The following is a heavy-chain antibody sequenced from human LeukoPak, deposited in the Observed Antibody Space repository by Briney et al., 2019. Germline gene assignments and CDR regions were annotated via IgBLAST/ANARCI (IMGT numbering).Heavy chain of an antibody. CDR3: ARWGGSGYVFDY. Sequence: SETLSLTCTVSGGSISSGGYYWSWIRQHPGKGLEWIGYIYYSGSTYYNPSLKSRVTISVDTSKNQFSLKLSSVTAADTAVYYCARWGGSGYVFDYWGQGTLVTVSS. V-gene: IGHV4-31*03. CDR2: IYYSGST. D-gene: IGHD3-22*01. CDR1: GGSISSGGYY. J-gene: IGHJ4*02.